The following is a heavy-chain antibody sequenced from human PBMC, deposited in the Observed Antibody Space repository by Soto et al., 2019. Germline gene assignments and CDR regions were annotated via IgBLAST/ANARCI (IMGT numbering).Heavy chain of an antibody. D-gene: IGHD6-13*01. V-gene: IGHV4-38-2*02. Sequence: SETLSLTCTVPGHSITSTSYWGWIRQPPGKGLEWIGSIYSTGNTYYNPSLNSQVTISVDTSKNQFSLNVISVTAADTAVYYCRRSSRYSTDVWGQGTTVT. CDR2: IYSTGNT. J-gene: IGHJ6*02. CDR3: RRSSRYSTDV. CDR1: GHSITSTSY.